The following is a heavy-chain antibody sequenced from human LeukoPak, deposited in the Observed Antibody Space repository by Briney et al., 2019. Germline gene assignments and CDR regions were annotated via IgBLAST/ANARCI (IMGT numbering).Heavy chain of an antibody. J-gene: IGHJ4*02. V-gene: IGHV3-23*01. Sequence: PGGSLRLSCETSGFIFSHYGMNWVRQAPGKGLEWVSGIIASSATKYYADSVKGRFAISRDNSQNTVYLEMNSLRAEDTAVYYCARDGNWLQFGCWGQGTLVTVSS. CDR2: IIASSATK. D-gene: IGHD5-24*01. CDR1: GFIFSHYG. CDR3: ARDGNWLQFGC.